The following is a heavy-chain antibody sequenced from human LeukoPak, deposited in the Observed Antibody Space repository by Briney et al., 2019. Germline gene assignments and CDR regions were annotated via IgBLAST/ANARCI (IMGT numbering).Heavy chain of an antibody. D-gene: IGHD4-17*01. CDR1: GGSISSYY. J-gene: IGHJ4*02. CDR3: ARLYGEVFDY. CDR2: IYYSGST. V-gene: IGHV4-59*08. Sequence: PSETLSLTCTVSGGSISSYYWSWIRQPPGKGLKWIGYIYYSGSTNYNPSLKSRVTISVDTSKNQFSLKLSSVTAADTAVYYCARLYGEVFDYWGQGTLVTVSS.